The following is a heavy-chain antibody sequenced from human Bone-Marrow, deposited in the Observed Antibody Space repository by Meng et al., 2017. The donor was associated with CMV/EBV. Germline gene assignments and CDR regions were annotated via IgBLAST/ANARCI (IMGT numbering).Heavy chain of an antibody. J-gene: IGHJ5*02. V-gene: IGHV1-2*02. CDR2: INPNSGGT. D-gene: IGHD6-6*01. CDR3: PSSVRIAARLGWFDP. Sequence: ASVKVSCKASGYTFTGYYMHWVRQAPGQGLEWMGWINPNSGGTNYAQKFQGRVTMTRDTSIRPAYMELSRLRFDETAVYYWPSSVRIAARLGWFDPWGQEPWSPSPQ. CDR1: GYTFTGYY.